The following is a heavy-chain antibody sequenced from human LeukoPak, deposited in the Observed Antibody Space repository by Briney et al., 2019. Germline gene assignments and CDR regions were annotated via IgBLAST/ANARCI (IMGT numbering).Heavy chain of an antibody. CDR1: GYRFTSYW. D-gene: IGHD6-6*01. Sequence: GESLKISCKASGYRFTSYWIGWVRQMPGKGLEWMGIIYPGDPDTRYSPSFQGQVSILADKSISTAYLQWSSLKASDTAMYYCARRYSSSSGASDAFDFWGQGTMVTVSS. CDR2: IYPGDPDT. V-gene: IGHV5-51*01. CDR3: ARRYSSSSGASDAFDF. J-gene: IGHJ3*01.